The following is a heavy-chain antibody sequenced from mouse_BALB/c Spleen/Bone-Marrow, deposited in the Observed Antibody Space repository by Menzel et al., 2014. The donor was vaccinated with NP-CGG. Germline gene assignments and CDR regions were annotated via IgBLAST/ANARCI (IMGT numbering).Heavy chain of an antibody. CDR3: ARNGNYGAWFAY. Sequence: EVKLVESGAELVKPGASVKLSCTVSGFNIKDTYMHWVKQRPEQGLEWIGRIDPANGNTKYDPKFQGKATITADTSSNTAYLQLSSLTSEDTAVYYCARNGNYGAWFAYWGQGTLVTVSA. D-gene: IGHD2-1*01. J-gene: IGHJ3*01. CDR1: GFNIKDTY. V-gene: IGHV14-3*02. CDR2: IDPANGNT.